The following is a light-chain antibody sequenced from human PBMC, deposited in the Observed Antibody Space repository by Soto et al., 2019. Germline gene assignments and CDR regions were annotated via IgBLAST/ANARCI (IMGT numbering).Light chain of an antibody. J-gene: IGLJ2*01. CDR2: GNS. CDR1: SSNIGAGYD. Sequence: QLVLTQPPSVSGAPGQRVTISCTGSSSNIGAGYDVQWYQQLPGTAPKLLIYGNSNRPSGVPDRFSGSKSGTSASLAITGVQAEDEADCYCQSYDSSLSGVVFGGGSKLTVL. CDR3: QSYDSSLSGVV. V-gene: IGLV1-40*01.